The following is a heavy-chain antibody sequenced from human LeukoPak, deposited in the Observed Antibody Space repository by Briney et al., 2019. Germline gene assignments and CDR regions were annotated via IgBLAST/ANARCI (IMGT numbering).Heavy chain of an antibody. D-gene: IGHD2-8*01. CDR1: GYTFTGYY. V-gene: IGHV1-2*02. CDR2: INPKSGGT. CDR3: ARDQRMDIVLMVYAFDY. Sequence: ASVKVSCKASGYTFTGYYMHWVRQAPGQGLEWMGWINPKSGGTNYTQKFQDRVTMTRDTSISTAYMELSRLRSDDTAVYYCARDQRMDIVLMVYAFDYWGQGTLVTVSS. J-gene: IGHJ4*02.